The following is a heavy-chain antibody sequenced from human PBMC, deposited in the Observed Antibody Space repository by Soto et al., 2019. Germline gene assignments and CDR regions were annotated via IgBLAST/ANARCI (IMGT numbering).Heavy chain of an antibody. D-gene: IGHD3-22*01. Sequence: QVQLQESGPGLVKPSETLSLTCAVSGDSISSYYCMWIRQPPGKGLESIGYLYYGRSANYNPPLKSRVTLSVDTSTNQCSLTLSSMPAADTAVYYCALRSMAVVPEYWGQGTLVTVSS. V-gene: IGHV4-59*01. J-gene: IGHJ4*02. CDR3: ALRSMAVVPEY. CDR1: GDSISSYY. CDR2: LYYGRSA.